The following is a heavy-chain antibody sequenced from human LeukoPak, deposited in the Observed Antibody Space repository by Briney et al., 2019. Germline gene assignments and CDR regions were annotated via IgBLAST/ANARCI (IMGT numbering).Heavy chain of an antibody. CDR3: GRVLEVAGSYSRPDDY. CDR2: ISAYNGNT. CDR1: RYTFTNYG. Sequence: ASVKVSCKASRYTFTNYGFSGVRQAPGQGLEWMGWISAYNGNTKYAQKFQGRVAITTDTSTSTAYMELRSLRSDDTAVYYCGRVLEVAGSYSRPDDYWGQGTLVTVSS. J-gene: IGHJ4*02. V-gene: IGHV1-18*04. D-gene: IGHD1-26*01.